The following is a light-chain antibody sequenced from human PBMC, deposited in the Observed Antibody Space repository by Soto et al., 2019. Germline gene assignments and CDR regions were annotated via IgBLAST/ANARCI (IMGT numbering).Light chain of an antibody. V-gene: IGKV3-15*01. J-gene: IGKJ1*01. Sequence: EIVMTQSPATLSVSPGVRATLSCRASQSVNNNLAWYQQKPGQAPRLLISGASTRATGIPARFSGSGSETEFTLTISSLQSEDLAVYYCQQYNNWWTFGQGTKVEIK. CDR1: QSVNNN. CDR3: QQYNNWWT. CDR2: GAS.